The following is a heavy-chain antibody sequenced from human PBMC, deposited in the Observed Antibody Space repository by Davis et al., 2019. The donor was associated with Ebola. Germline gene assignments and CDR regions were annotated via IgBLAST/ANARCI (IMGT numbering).Heavy chain of an antibody. CDR1: GYTFTSYY. J-gene: IGHJ5*02. V-gene: IGHV1-46*01. CDR2: INPSGGST. Sequence: AASVKVSCKASGYTFTSYYMHWVRQAPGQGLEWMGIINPSGGSTSYAQKFQGRVTMTRDTSISTAYMELSRLRSDDTAVYYCARGVMALAGSWWFDPWGRGTLVTVSS. CDR3: ARGVMALAGSWWFDP. D-gene: IGHD6-19*01.